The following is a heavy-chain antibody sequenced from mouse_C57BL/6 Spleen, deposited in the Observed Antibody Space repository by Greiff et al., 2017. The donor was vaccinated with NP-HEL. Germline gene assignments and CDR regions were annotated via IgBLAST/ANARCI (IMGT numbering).Heavy chain of an antibody. CDR3: AIRLLRSSFDY. J-gene: IGHJ2*01. CDR1: GYTFTDYE. D-gene: IGHD1-1*01. V-gene: IGHV1-15*01. Sequence: QVQLKQSGAELVRPGASVTLSCKASGYTFTDYEMHWVKQTPVHGLEWIGAIDPETGGTAYNQKFKGKAILTAYKSSSTAYMELRSLKSADSAVYYCAIRLLRSSFDYWGQGTTLTVSS. CDR2: IDPETGGT.